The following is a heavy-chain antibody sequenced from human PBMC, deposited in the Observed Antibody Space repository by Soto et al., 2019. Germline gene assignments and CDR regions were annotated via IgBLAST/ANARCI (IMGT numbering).Heavy chain of an antibody. CDR3: ERQAGSYYDSSCYYPYYYYGMDV. V-gene: IGHV5-51*01. J-gene: IGHJ6*02. CDR1: GYSFSSYW. CDR2: IYPGESDT. Sequence: GESLKICCKSSGYSFSSYWSGWVRHMPGKGLEWMGIIYPGESDTRYSPSFQGQVTMSADKSISTAYLQCSSLKASDTAMYYCERQAGSYYDSSCYYPYYYYGMDVWGQGTTVTVSS. D-gene: IGHD3-22*01.